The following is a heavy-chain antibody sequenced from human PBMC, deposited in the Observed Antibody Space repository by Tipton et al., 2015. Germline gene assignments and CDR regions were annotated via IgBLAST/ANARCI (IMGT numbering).Heavy chain of an antibody. J-gene: IGHJ4*02. CDR1: SDSISKYY. Sequence: TLSLTCSVSSDSISKYYWSWIRQPPGKELEWIGYIQYSGSTNYNPSLKSRVTISIDTSRNQFSLKLSSVTAADTAVYYCARLTGDYYDSATYDPTYVDYWGQGILVSVSS. D-gene: IGHD3-22*01. CDR3: ARLTGDYYDSATYDPTYVDY. V-gene: IGHV4-59*08. CDR2: IQYSGST.